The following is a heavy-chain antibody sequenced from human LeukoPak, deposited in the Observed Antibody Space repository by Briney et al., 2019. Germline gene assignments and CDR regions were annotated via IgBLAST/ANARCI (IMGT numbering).Heavy chain of an antibody. J-gene: IGHJ4*02. D-gene: IGHD3-22*01. V-gene: IGHV4-34*01. CDR1: GGSFSGYY. CDR2: INHNGST. Sequence: SETLSLTCAVYGGSFSGYYWSWIRQPPGKGLEWIGEINHNGSTNYNPCLKSRVTISVDTSKNQFSLKLSSVTAADTAVYYCARGGDYYDSSGYYRFDYWGQGTLVTVSS. CDR3: ARGGDYYDSSGYYRFDY.